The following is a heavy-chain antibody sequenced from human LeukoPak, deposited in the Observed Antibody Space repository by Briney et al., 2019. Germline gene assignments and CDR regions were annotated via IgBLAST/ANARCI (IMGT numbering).Heavy chain of an antibody. J-gene: IGHJ5*02. D-gene: IGHD1-26*01. CDR1: GGSISSYY. Sequence: SETLSLTCTVSGGSISSYYWSWIRQPPGKGLEWIGYTYYSGSTNYNPSLKSRVTISVDTSKNQFSLKLSSVTAADTAVYYCARGGARRWELLYWFDPWGQGTLVTVSS. CDR2: TYYSGST. V-gene: IGHV4-59*01. CDR3: ARGGARRWELLYWFDP.